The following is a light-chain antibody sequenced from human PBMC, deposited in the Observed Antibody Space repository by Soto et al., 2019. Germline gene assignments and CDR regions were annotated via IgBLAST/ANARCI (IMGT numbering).Light chain of an antibody. CDR3: QQLNSYPWT. Sequence: DIQLTQSPSFLSASVGDRVTITCRASQGISSNLAWYQQKPGKAPKLLIYAASSLQSGVPSRFSGSGSGTDFTLTISSLQPEDFATYYCQQLNSYPWTFGQGTKVDIK. J-gene: IGKJ1*01. CDR1: QGISSN. CDR2: AAS. V-gene: IGKV1-9*01.